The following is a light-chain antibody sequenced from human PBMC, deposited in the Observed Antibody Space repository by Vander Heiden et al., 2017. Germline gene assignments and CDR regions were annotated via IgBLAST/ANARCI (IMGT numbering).Light chain of an antibody. CDR3: AAWDDSLSGLVV. CDR1: SSNIGSNH. V-gene: IGLV1-47*01. Sequence: QSVLTQPPSASGTPGQRVTISCSGSSSNIGSNHVYWYQQFPRTAPKLLIYRTNQRPSGVPDRFSGSKSGTSASLAISGLRSEDEADYYCAAWDDSLSGLVVFGGGTKLTV. CDR2: RTN. J-gene: IGLJ2*01.